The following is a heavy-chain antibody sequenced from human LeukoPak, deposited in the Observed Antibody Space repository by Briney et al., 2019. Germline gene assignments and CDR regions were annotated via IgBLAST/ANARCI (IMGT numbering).Heavy chain of an antibody. J-gene: IGHJ4*02. CDR3: ARLRLASIVGALWGYFDY. D-gene: IGHD1-26*01. CDR2: IYYSGST. V-gene: IGHV4-59*08. Sequence: SETLSLTCTVSGGSISSYYWSWIRQPPGKGLEWIGYIYYSGSTNYNPSLKSRVTISVDTSKNQFSLKLSSVTAADTAVYYCARLRLASIVGALWGYFDYWGQGTLVTVSS. CDR1: GGSISSYY.